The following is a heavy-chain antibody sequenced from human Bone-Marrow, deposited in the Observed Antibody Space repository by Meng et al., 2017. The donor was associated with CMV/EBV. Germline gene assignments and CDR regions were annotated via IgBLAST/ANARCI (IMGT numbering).Heavy chain of an antibody. CDR2: ISSSSSYI. J-gene: IGHJ6*02. D-gene: IGHD2-2*01. CDR1: GFTFSSYS. V-gene: IGHV3-21*04. Sequence: ESLKISCAASGFTFSSYSMNWVRQAPGKGLEWVSSISSSSSYIYYADSVKGRFTISRDNAKNSLYLQMNSLRAEDTALYYCAKAGGTAARESYYYYGMDVWGQGTTVTVS. CDR3: AKAGGTAARESYYYYGMDV.